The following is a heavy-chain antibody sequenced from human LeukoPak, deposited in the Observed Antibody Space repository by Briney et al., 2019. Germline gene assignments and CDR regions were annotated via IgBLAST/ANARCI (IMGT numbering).Heavy chain of an antibody. V-gene: IGHV3-74*01. CDR1: GFTVNNYW. Sequence: GGSLRLSCAASGFTVNNYWMYWVRQPPGKGLVWVSLIKNDRRSTTYADSVKGRFSISRDNGKNMLYLQMNSLRAEDTALYYCARANGGADSWGQGTLVTVSS. CDR3: ARANGGADS. J-gene: IGHJ4*02. CDR2: IKNDRRST. D-gene: IGHD3-10*01.